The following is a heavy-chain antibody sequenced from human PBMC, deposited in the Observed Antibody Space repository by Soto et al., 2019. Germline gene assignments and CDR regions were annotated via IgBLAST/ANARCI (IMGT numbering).Heavy chain of an antibody. J-gene: IGHJ5*02. V-gene: IGHV4-4*02. CDR1: GGSISSSNW. CDR3: ARDYMVRGVMRWFDP. Sequence: QVQLQESGPGLVKPSGTLSLTCAVSGGSISSSNWWSWVRQPPGKGLEWIGEIYHSGSTNYNPSLKIGVTISVDNSKNQFALKLSSVTAADTAVYYCARDYMVRGVMRWFDPWGQGTLVTVSA. CDR2: IYHSGST. D-gene: IGHD3-10*01.